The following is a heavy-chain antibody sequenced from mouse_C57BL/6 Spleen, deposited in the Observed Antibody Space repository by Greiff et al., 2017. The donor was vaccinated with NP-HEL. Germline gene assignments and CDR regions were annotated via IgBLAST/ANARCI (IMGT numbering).Heavy chain of an antibody. D-gene: IGHD2-4*01. CDR3: TFYDYEAWFAY. CDR1: GFNIKDYY. Sequence: VQLQQSGAELVRPGASVKLSCTASGFNIKDYYMHWVKRRPEQGLEWIGRIDPEDGDTEYAPKFQGKATMTADTSSNTAYLQLSSLTSEDTAVYYCTFYDYEAWFAYWGQGTLVTVSA. V-gene: IGHV14-1*01. J-gene: IGHJ3*01. CDR2: IDPEDGDT.